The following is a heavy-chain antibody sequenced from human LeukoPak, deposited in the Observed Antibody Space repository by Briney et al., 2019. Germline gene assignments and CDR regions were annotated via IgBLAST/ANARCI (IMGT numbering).Heavy chain of an antibody. CDR1: GGSISSSSYY. D-gene: IGHD5-24*01. CDR3: ARLELDGYNWYY. J-gene: IGHJ4*02. V-gene: IGHV4-39*01. Sequence: SETLSLTCTVSGGSISSSSYYWGWIRQPPGKGLEWIGSIYYGGSTYYNPSLKSRVTISVDTSKNQFSLKLSSVTAADTAVYYCARLELDGYNWYYWGQGTLVTVSS. CDR2: IYYGGST.